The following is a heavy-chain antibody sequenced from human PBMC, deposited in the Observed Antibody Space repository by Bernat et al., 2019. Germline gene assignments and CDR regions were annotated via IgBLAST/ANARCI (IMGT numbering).Heavy chain of an antibody. V-gene: IGHV4-59*01. CDR3: ARYAAARPYYYYYYYMDV. Sequence: QVQLQESGPGLVKPSETLSLTCTVSGGSISSYYWSWIRQPPGKGLEWIGYIHYSGSTNYNPSLKSRVTISVDTSKNQFSLKLSSVTAADTAVYYCARYAAARPYYYYYYYMDVWGKGTTVTVSS. CDR1: GGSISSYY. CDR2: IHYSGST. D-gene: IGHD6-6*01. J-gene: IGHJ6*03.